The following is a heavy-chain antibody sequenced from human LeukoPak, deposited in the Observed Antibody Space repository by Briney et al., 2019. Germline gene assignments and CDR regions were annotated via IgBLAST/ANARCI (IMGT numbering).Heavy chain of an antibody. V-gene: IGHV6-1*01. D-gene: IGHD6-19*01. Sequence: SQTLSLTCAISGDSVSSNSAAWNWIRQSPSRGLEWLGRTYYRSKWYNDYAVSVKSRIAINPDTSKNQFSLQLNSVTPEDTAVYYCARSPDSSGWYRDGDPFDYWGQGTLVTVSS. CDR2: TYYRSKWYN. J-gene: IGHJ4*02. CDR1: GDSVSSNSAA. CDR3: ARSPDSSGWYRDGDPFDY.